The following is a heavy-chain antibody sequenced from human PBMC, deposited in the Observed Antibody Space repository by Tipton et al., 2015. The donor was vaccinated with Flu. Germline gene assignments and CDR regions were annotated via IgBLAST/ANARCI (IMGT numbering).Heavy chain of an antibody. CDR3: ARTRGGYCTSTSCFADYFDF. D-gene: IGHD2-2*01. V-gene: IGHV3-7*01. Sequence: GSLRLSYAASGFTFNTYWMSWVRQAPGKGLEWVANIKQGGSEKYYVDSVKGRFTISRDNAKNSLYLQMNSLRAEDTALYYCARTRGGYCTSTSCFADYFDFWRLGTLVTVSS. CDR1: GFTFNTYW. J-gene: IGHJ4*02. CDR2: IKQGGSEK.